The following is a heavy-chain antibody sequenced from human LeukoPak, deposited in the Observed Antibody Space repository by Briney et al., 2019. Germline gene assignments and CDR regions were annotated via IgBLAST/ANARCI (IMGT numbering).Heavy chain of an antibody. CDR2: IYYSGST. Sequence: SETLCLTCTVSGGSISSYYWSWIRQPPGKGLEWIGYIYYSGSTNYNPSLKSRVTISVDTSKNQFSLKLSSVTAADTAVYYCARAGYGSGSYYRGNYYYYYGMDVWGQGTTVTVSS. J-gene: IGHJ6*02. CDR3: ARAGYGSGSYYRGNYYYYYGMDV. V-gene: IGHV4-59*08. D-gene: IGHD3-10*01. CDR1: GGSISSYY.